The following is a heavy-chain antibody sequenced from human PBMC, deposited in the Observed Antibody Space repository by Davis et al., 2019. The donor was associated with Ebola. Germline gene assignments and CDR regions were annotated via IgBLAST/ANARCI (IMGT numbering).Heavy chain of an antibody. D-gene: IGHD3-3*01. CDR3: ARAVPTYYDFWSGYYPPYYGMDV. J-gene: IGHJ6*02. V-gene: IGHV4-59*11. CDR1: GGSISRHY. CDR2: IYYSGST. Sequence: SETLSLTCTVSGGSISRHYWSWIRQPPGKGLEWIGYIYYSGSTDYNPSLKSRVTISVDTSKNQFSLKLSSVTAADTAVYYCARAVPTYYDFWSGYYPPYYGMDVWGQGTTVTVSS.